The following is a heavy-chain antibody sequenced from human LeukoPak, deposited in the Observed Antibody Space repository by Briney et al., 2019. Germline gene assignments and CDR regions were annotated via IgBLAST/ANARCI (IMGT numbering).Heavy chain of an antibody. CDR3: ARAAALGLDY. V-gene: IGHV4-61*02. CDR1: GGSISSGSYY. CDR2: IYTSGST. J-gene: IGHJ4*02. Sequence: SETLSLNCTVSGGSISSGSYYWSWIRQPAGKGLEWIGRIYTSGSTNYNPSLKSRVTISVDTSKNQFSLKLSSVTAADTAVYYCARAAALGLDYWGQGTLVTVSS. D-gene: IGHD6-13*01.